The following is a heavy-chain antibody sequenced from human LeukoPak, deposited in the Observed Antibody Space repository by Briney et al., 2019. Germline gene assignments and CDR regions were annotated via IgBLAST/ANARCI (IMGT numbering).Heavy chain of an antibody. J-gene: IGHJ4*02. CDR1: GGSISPYY. CDR3: ARVGDWNDLVY. Sequence: PSETLSLTCTVSGGSISPYYWSWLRQTPGKGLEWIGYILYSGTTTNYNPSLKSRVTISVDTSKNQFSLKLSSVTAADTAVYYCARVGDWNDLVYWGQGTLVTVSS. V-gene: IGHV4-59*01. CDR2: ILYSGTTT. D-gene: IGHD1-1*01.